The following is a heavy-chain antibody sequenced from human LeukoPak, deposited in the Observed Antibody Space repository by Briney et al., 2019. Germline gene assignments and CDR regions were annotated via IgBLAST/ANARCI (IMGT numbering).Heavy chain of an antibody. D-gene: IGHD3-3*01. J-gene: IGHJ4*02. CDR3: ASGTQNYDFWSGYFLGVFDY. V-gene: IGHV3-7*01. Sequence: GGSLRLSCAASGSTFSSYWMSWVRQAPGKGLEWVANIKQDGSEKYYVDSVKGRFTISRDNAKNSLYLQMNSLRAEDTAVYYCASGTQNYDFWSGYFLGVFDYWGQGTLVTVSS. CDR1: GSTFSSYW. CDR2: IKQDGSEK.